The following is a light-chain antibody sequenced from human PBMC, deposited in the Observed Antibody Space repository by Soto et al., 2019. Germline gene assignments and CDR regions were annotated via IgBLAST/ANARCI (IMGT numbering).Light chain of an antibody. V-gene: IGKV3-11*01. J-gene: IGKJ1*01. CDR1: QSVNNF. CDR3: QKRRNWHTT. CDR2: EES. Sequence: EIVLPPSPATLSFCPGERAPLSCRASQSVNNFLAWYKQRPGQAPRILMYEESNRATGVQDRFSGSGSGKDFTITIRSLENEDFEIYYCQKRRNWHTTCGNGTKGDIK.